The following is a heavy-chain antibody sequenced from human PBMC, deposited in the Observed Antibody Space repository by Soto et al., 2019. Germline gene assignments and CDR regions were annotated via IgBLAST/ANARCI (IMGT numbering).Heavy chain of an antibody. V-gene: IGHV1-18*01. CDR3: ARRLYGDYDY. CDR1: GYSFTTSG. D-gene: IGHD4-17*01. Sequence: ASVKVSCKASGYSFTTSGITWVRQAPGQGLEWMGWISTYNGNTNYAQKLQDRVTLTTDTSTSTAYMELRSLRSDDTAVYYCARRLYGDYDYWGQGTLVTVSS. J-gene: IGHJ4*02. CDR2: ISTYNGNT.